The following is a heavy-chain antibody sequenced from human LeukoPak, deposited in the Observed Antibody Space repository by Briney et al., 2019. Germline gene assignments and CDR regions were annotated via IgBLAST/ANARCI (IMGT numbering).Heavy chain of an antibody. CDR2: IYPGDSDT. J-gene: IGHJ6*03. V-gene: IGHV5-51*01. CDR3: ARSTRPTYTIFGVVTDPGYYYYMDV. Sequence: GESLKISCKGSGYSFTSYWIGWVRQMPGKGLEWMGIIYPGDSDTRYSPSFQGQVTISADKSISTAYLQWSSLKASDTAMYYCARSTRPTYTIFGVVTDPGYYYYMDVWGKGTTVTVSS. CDR1: GYSFTSYW. D-gene: IGHD3-3*01.